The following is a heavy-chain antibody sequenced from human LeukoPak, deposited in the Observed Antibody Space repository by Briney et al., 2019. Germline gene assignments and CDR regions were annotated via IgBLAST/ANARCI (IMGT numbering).Heavy chain of an antibody. Sequence: GGSLRLSCAASGVTFSSNYMSWVRQAPGKGLEWVSVIYSGGSTYYAASVKGRFTISRDNSKNTLYLQMNSLRAEDTAVYYCARDQIAVAGTDYYGMDVWGQGTTVTVSS. V-gene: IGHV3-53*01. CDR2: IYSGGST. CDR1: GVTFSSNY. J-gene: IGHJ6*02. D-gene: IGHD6-19*01. CDR3: ARDQIAVAGTDYYGMDV.